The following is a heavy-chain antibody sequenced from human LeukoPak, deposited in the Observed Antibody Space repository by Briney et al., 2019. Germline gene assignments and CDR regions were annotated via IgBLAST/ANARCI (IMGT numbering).Heavy chain of an antibody. D-gene: IGHD1-1*01. CDR2: IYHSGST. J-gene: IGHJ6*02. CDR1: GGSISSGGYS. V-gene: IGHV4-30-2*01. Sequence: SQTLSLTCAVSGGSISSGGYSWSWIRQPPGKGLGWIGYIYHSGSTYYNPSLKSRVTISVDRSKNQFSLKLSSVTAADTAVYYCARDSLKRVRNGMDVWGQGTTVTVSS. CDR3: ARDSLKRVRNGMDV.